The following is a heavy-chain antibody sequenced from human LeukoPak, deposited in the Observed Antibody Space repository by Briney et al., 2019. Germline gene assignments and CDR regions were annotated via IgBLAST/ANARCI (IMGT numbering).Heavy chain of an antibody. Sequence: GGSLRLSCAPSGLTVNDNYMSWVRQAPGKGLEWVSLIFPDGQTYYADFVQGRFSISRDMSRNILFLDMSSLRAEDTAVFFCARANPVYGDFDYWGQGTLVTVSS. V-gene: IGHV3-53*01. D-gene: IGHD4-17*01. CDR3: ARANPVYGDFDY. CDR2: IFPDGQT. CDR1: GLTVNDNY. J-gene: IGHJ4*02.